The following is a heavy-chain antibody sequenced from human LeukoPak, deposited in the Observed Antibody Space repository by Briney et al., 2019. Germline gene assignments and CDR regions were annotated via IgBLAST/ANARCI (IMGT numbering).Heavy chain of an antibody. CDR1: GGSISGYY. Sequence: SETLSLTCTVSGGSISGYYWSWIRQPPGKGLEWIGYFYYSGSTNYNPSLKSRVTISVDTSKNQFSLKLNSVTAADTAIYYCARLVARVRGVTYYFDYWGQGTLVTVSS. V-gene: IGHV4-59*01. J-gene: IGHJ4*02. CDR2: FYYSGST. CDR3: ARLVARVRGVTYYFDY. D-gene: IGHD3-10*01.